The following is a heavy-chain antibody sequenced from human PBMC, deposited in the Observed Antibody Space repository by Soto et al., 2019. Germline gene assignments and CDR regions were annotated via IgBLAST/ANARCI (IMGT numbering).Heavy chain of an antibody. CDR3: ARPGTTDT. J-gene: IGHJ5*02. CDR2: IYPADSDT. CDR1: GYTFTSNW. Sequence: LKISCRGSGYTFTSNWIGWVRQMPGKGLEWMGVIYPADSDTRYNPSFQGQVTISADKSITTAYLQWSSLKASDSAMYYCARPGTTDTWGQGTLVTVSS. V-gene: IGHV5-51*01. D-gene: IGHD1-1*01.